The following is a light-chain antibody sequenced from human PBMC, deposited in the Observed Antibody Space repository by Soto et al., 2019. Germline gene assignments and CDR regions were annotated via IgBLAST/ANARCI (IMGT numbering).Light chain of an antibody. J-gene: IGLJ3*02. Sequence: QSVLTQPPSASGTPGQRVTISCSGSSSNIGSNAVSWYQHFPGTAPKVLIYSDDQRPSGVPDRFSGSKSGTSASLAISGLRAEDEGDYFCAAWGDSLSGVVFGGGTQLTVL. CDR1: SSNIGSNA. CDR2: SDD. CDR3: AAWGDSLSGVV. V-gene: IGLV1-44*01.